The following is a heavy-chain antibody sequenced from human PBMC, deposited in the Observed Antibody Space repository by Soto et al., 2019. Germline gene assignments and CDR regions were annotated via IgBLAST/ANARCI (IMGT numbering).Heavy chain of an antibody. CDR1: GGTFSSYA. J-gene: IGHJ6*02. Sequence: QVQLVQSGAEVKKPGSSVKVSCKASGGTFSSYAISWVRQAPGQGLEWMGGIIPIFGTANYAQKFQGRVTITADESTSTAYVELRSLRSEDTAVYYCASPTQPLYYYYGMDVGGQGTTVTVSS. D-gene: IGHD1-1*01. V-gene: IGHV1-69*12. CDR2: IIPIFGTA. CDR3: ASPTQPLYYYYGMDV.